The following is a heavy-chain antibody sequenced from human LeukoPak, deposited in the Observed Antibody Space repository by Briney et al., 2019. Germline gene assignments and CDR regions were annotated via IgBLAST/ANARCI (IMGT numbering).Heavy chain of an antibody. CDR1: GYTFTSYA. CDR3: AKQQLGPSHYYYYYGMDV. J-gene: IGHJ6*02. CDR2: INTNTGNP. D-gene: IGHD6-13*01. Sequence: ASVKVSCKASGYTFTSYAMNWVRQAPGQGLEWMGWINTNTGNPTYAQGFTGRFVFSLDTSVSTAYLQISSLKAEDTAVYYCAKQQLGPSHYYYYYGMDVWGQGTTVTVSS. V-gene: IGHV7-4-1*02.